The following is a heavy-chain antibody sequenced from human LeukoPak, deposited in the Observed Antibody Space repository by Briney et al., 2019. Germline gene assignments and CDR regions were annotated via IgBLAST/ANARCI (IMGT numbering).Heavy chain of an antibody. J-gene: IGHJ4*02. Sequence: GGSLRLSCAASGFTFSSYSMNWVRQAPGKGLEWVSSISSSSSYIYYADSVKGRFTISRDNSKNTQYLQMNSLRAEDTAVYYCAKDSSSWYYFDYWGQGTLVTVSS. CDR1: GFTFSSYS. CDR2: ISSSSSYI. V-gene: IGHV3-21*01. D-gene: IGHD6-13*01. CDR3: AKDSSSWYYFDY.